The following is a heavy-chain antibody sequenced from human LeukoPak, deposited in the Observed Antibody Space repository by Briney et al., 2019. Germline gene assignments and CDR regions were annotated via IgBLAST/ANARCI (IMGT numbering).Heavy chain of an antibody. CDR3: AKVGGYGLPPKYYFDY. CDR1: GFTFSSYA. CDR2: ISGSGGST. V-gene: IGHV3-23*01. Sequence: GGSLRLSCAASGFTFSSYAMSWVRPAPGKGLEWVSAISGSGGSTYYADSVKGRFTISRDNSKNTLYLQMNSLRAEDTAVYYCAKVGGYGLPPKYYFDYWGQGTLVTVSS. D-gene: IGHD5-18*01. J-gene: IGHJ4*02.